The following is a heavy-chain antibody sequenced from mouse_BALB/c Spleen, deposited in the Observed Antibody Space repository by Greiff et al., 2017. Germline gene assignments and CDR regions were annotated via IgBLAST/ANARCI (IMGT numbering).Heavy chain of an antibody. V-gene: IGHV14-3*02. CDR2: IDPANGNT. J-gene: IGHJ4*01. CDR3: ARWLIHYYAMDY. CDR1: GFNIKDTY. Sequence: EVKLMESGAELVKPGASVKLSCTASGFNIKDTYMHWVKQRPEQGLEWIGRIDPANGNTKYDPKFQGKAHITADTSSNTAYLQLSSLTSEDTAVYYCARWLIHYYAMDYWGQGTSVTVSS. D-gene: IGHD2-2*01.